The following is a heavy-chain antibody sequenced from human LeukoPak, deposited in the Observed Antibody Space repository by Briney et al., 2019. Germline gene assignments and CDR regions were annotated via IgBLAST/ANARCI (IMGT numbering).Heavy chain of an antibody. V-gene: IGHV4-59*08. J-gene: IGHJ3*02. CDR1: GRSISSFY. CDR3: ARTGFRTSWDAFDI. CDR2: IYYNGST. Sequence: SETLSLTCTVSGRSISSFYWSWIRQPPGKGLEWIGYIYYNGSTNYNPSLKSRVTISVDTSKNQFSLKLSSVTAADTAVYYCARTGFRTSWDAFDIWSQGTLVTDSS. D-gene: IGHD6-13*01.